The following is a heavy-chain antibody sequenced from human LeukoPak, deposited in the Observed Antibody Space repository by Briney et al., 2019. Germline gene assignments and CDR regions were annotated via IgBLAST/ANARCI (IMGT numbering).Heavy chain of an antibody. D-gene: IGHD2-21*01. Sequence: GSGPTLVNPTQTLTLTCTFSGFSLTTTKMCVNFIRQPPGKALEWLARIDWDDDTYYSTSLRTRLTISKDTSRNQVVLTMTNMDPVDTATYYCARIIAGPDYFDYWGQGTLVTVSS. CDR2: IDWDDDT. CDR1: GFSLTTTKMC. V-gene: IGHV2-70*11. J-gene: IGHJ4*02. CDR3: ARIIAGPDYFDY.